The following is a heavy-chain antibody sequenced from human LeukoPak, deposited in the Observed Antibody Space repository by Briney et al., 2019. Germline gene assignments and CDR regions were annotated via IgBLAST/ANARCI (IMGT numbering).Heavy chain of an antibody. V-gene: IGHV1-69*13. Sequence: ASVKVSCKASGGTFSSYAISWVRQAPGQGLEWMGGIIPIFGTANYAQKFQGRVTITADESTSTAYMELGSLRSEDTAVYYCARGSNYYDSSGYYYHWFDPWGQGTLVTVSS. CDR2: IIPIFGTA. CDR1: GGTFSSYA. J-gene: IGHJ5*02. D-gene: IGHD3-22*01. CDR3: ARGSNYYDSSGYYYHWFDP.